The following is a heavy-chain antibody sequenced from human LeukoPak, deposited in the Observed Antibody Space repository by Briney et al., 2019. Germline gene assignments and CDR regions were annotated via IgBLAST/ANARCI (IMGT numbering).Heavy chain of an antibody. D-gene: IGHD3-22*01. CDR1: GFTFSSYA. CDR2: ISSNGGST. CDR3: ARRHYDSSGLGAFDI. J-gene: IGHJ3*02. Sequence: GGSLRLSCAASGFTFSSYAMHWVRQAPGKGLEYVSAISSNGGSTYYANSVKGRFTISRDNSKNTLYLQMGSLRAEDMAVYYCARRHYDSSGLGAFDIWGQGTMVTVSS. V-gene: IGHV3-64*01.